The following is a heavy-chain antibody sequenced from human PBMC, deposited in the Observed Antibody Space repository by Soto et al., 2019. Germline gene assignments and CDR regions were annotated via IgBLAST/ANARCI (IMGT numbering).Heavy chain of an antibody. D-gene: IGHD6-6*01. CDR1: GFTFDVYA. V-gene: IGHV3-9*01. CDR3: AKARGAARRNNFDY. Sequence: GGSLRLSCAASGFTFDVYAMHWVRQAPGKGLEWVSGISWNSGSIGYADSVKGRFTISRDNAKNSLYLQMNSLRAEDTALYYCAKARGAARRNNFDYWGQGTLVTVSS. CDR2: ISWNSGSI. J-gene: IGHJ4*02.